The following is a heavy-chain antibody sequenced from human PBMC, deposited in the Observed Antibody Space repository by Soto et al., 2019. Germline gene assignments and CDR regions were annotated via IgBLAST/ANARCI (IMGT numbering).Heavy chain of an antibody. V-gene: IGHV1-69*13. CDR1: GGTFSSYA. CDR3: ASHIAVAAQRLYYYYYGMDV. D-gene: IGHD6-19*01. Sequence: GASVKVSCKASGGTFSSYAISWVRQAPGQGLEWVGGIIPIFGTANYAQKFQGRGTITADESTSTAYMELSSLRSEDTAVYYCASHIAVAAQRLYYYYYGMDVWGQGTTVTVSS. CDR2: IIPIFGTA. J-gene: IGHJ6*02.